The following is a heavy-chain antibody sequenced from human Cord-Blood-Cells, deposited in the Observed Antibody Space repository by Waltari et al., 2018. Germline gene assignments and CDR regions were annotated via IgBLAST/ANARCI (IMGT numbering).Heavy chain of an antibody. CDR2: FDPEVGET. Sequence: QVQLVQSGAEVKKPGASVKVSCKVSGYTLTELSMHWVRQAPGKGLEWMGGFDPEVGETIYAQKFQGRGTMTEDTSTDTAYMELSSLRSEDTAVYYCATEAPDSSGYYYWFDPWGQGTLVTVSS. V-gene: IGHV1-24*01. CDR3: ATEAPDSSGYYYWFDP. D-gene: IGHD3-22*01. J-gene: IGHJ5*02. CDR1: GYTLTELS.